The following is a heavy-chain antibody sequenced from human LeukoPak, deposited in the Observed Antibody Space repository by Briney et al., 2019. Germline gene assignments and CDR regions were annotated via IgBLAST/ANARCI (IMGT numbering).Heavy chain of an antibody. Sequence: PGESLKISCKGSGYSFTSYWIGWVRQMPGKGLEWMGIIYPGDSDTRYSPSFQGQVTISVDKSISTAYLQWSSLKASDTAMFYCARRTISDDWYFDLWGRGTLVTVSS. V-gene: IGHV5-51*01. CDR1: GYSFTSYW. CDR3: ARRTISDDWYFDL. J-gene: IGHJ2*01. CDR2: IYPGDSDT. D-gene: IGHD3-9*01.